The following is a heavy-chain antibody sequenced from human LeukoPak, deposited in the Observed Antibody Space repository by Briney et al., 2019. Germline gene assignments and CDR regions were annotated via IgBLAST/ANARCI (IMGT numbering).Heavy chain of an antibody. CDR2: IYSDGST. CDR3: ARELREHGVFDI. CDR1: GFTVRSNY. J-gene: IGHJ3*02. Sequence: GGSLRLSCAASGFTVRSNYMSWVRQAPGKGLEWVSEIYSDGSTYYAASVKGRFSISRDNSKNTVYLQMNSLRAEDTAVYYCARELREHGVFDIWGQGTMATVSS. V-gene: IGHV3-53*01. D-gene: IGHD1-26*01.